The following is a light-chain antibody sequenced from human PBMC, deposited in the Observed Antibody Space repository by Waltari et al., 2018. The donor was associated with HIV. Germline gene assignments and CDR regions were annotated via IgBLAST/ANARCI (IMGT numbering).Light chain of an antibody. CDR3: AAWDDSLSGLYV. CDR1: STNIGGNF. V-gene: IGLV1-47*01. Sequence: QSVLTQPTSASGNPGHGVTISCSGSSTNIGGNFVSWSQQPPGTAPKLLILRDNQRPSGVPDRFSGSKSGTSASLAINGLRSEDEADYYCAAWDDSLSGLYVFGTGTKVTVL. CDR2: RDN. J-gene: IGLJ1*01.